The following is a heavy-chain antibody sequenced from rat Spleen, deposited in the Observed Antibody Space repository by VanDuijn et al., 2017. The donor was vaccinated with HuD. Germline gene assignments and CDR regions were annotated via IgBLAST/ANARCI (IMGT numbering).Heavy chain of an antibody. J-gene: IGHJ2*01. CDR1: GFTFSSFV. Sequence: EVQLVESGGGLVQPGRSLKLSCAASGFTFSSFVMAWVRHAPKKGLEWVASITSAGGNTFYPDSVKGRFTISRDNAKSTLYLQMISLRSEDTATYYCTAGGGYWDYWGQGVMVTVSS. V-gene: IGHV5-25*01. D-gene: IGHD1-11*01. CDR3: TAGGGYWDY. CDR2: ITSAGGNT.